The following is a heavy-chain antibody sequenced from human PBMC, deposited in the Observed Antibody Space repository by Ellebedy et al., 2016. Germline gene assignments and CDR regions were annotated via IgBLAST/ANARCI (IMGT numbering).Heavy chain of an antibody. J-gene: IGHJ3*01. CDR2: LYYSGST. Sequence: SETLSLTCTVSGASISSSSYYWGWIRQPPGKGLEWIGSLYYSGSTDYKPSLRSRVSISEDMSKNQFSLTFTSVTAADTVVYFCASAMTGDYSDYEGPFDVWGQGTMVTVSA. CDR3: ASAMTGDYSDYEGPFDV. V-gene: IGHV4-39*01. D-gene: IGHD4-11*01. CDR1: GASISSSSYY.